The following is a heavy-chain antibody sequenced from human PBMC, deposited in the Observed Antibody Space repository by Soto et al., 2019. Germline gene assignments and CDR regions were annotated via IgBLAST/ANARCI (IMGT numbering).Heavy chain of an antibody. CDR2: IYSGGST. CDR3: ARVSCYCSSTSCYGVPCYYYYYMDV. J-gene: IGHJ6*03. Sequence: PGGSMRLSCTAAGFNVSSNYMSWVRQETGKGLEWVSVIYSGGSTYYADSVKGRFTISRHNSKNTLYLQMNSLRAEDTAVYYCARVSCYCSSTSCYGVPCYYYYYMDVWGKGTTVTVSS. D-gene: IGHD2-2*01. V-gene: IGHV3-53*04. CDR1: GFNVSSNY.